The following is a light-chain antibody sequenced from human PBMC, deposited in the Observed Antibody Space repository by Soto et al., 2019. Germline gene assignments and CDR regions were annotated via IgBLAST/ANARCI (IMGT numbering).Light chain of an antibody. CDR3: QQYGSSAWT. CDR1: QSVSGSY. V-gene: IGKV3-20*01. CDR2: GSS. Sequence: EIVLTQSPGTLSLSPGERATLSCRASQSVSGSYLAWYQQKPGQAPRLLIYGSSSRATGIPDRFSGSGSGTDFSLTISRLEPEDFAVYYCQQYGSSAWTFRQGTKVEIK. J-gene: IGKJ1*01.